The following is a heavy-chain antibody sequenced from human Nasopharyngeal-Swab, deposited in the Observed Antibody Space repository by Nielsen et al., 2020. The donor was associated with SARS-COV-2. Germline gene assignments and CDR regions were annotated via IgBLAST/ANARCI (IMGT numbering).Heavy chain of an antibody. CDR1: GFTFSSYA. D-gene: IGHD3-3*01. CDR3: VKGLTIFGVVIPTPFDY. V-gene: IGHV3-64D*06. Sequence: GGSLRLSCSASGFTFSSYAMHWVRQAPGKGLEYVSAISSNGGSTYYADSVKGRFTISRGNSKNTLYLQMSSLRAEDTAVYYCVKGLTIFGVVIPTPFDYWGQGTLVTVSS. J-gene: IGHJ4*02. CDR2: ISSNGGST.